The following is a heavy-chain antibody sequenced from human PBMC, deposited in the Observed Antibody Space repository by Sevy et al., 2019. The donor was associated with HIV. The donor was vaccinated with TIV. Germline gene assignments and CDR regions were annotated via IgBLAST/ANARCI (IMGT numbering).Heavy chain of an antibody. CDR2: LSGSGAIT. J-gene: IGHJ4*02. V-gene: IGHV3-23*01. D-gene: IGHD6-13*01. CDR3: VTGDYQQLFDN. CDR1: GFTFSNYA. Sequence: GGSLRLSCAASGFTFSNYAMSWVRLAPGRGLEWVSALSGSGAITYYADSVKGRFTISRDNSKETLYLQMHSLRAEDTAVYYCVTGDYQQLFDNWGQGTLVTVSS.